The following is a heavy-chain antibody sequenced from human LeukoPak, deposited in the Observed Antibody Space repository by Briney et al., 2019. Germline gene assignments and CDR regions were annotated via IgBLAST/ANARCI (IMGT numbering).Heavy chain of an antibody. CDR2: ISSSGSTI. CDR1: GFTFSSYE. D-gene: IGHD6-19*01. J-gene: IGHJ5*02. Sequence: GGSLRLSCAASGFTFSSYEMNWVRQAPGKGLEWVSYISSSGSTIYYADSVKGRFTISRDNAKNSPYLQMNSLRAEDTAVYYCARDLDYSGWYHWFDPWGQGTLVTVSS. V-gene: IGHV3-48*03. CDR3: ARDLDYSGWYHWFDP.